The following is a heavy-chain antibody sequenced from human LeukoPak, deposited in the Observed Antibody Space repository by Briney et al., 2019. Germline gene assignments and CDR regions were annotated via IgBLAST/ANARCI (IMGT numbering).Heavy chain of an antibody. D-gene: IGHD4-17*01. CDR3: AKDNTVTAFGY. V-gene: IGHV3-48*01. Sequence: GGSLRLSCAASGFIFSSYRMNWVRQAPGKGLEWVSYISSSSSTIYYADSVKGRFTISRDNAKNSLYLQMNSLRAEDTAVYYCAKDNTVTAFGYWGQGTLVTVSS. J-gene: IGHJ4*02. CDR2: ISSSSSTI. CDR1: GFIFSSYR.